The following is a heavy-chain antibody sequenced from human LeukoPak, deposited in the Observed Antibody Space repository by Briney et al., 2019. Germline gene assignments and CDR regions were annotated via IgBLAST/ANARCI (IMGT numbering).Heavy chain of an antibody. V-gene: IGHV3-30*18. Sequence: GGSLRLSCAASGFTFSSYGMHWVRQAPGKGLEWVAVISYDGSNKYYADSVKGRFAISRDNSKNTPYLQMNSLRAEDTAVYYCAKEAISGIAAAGRGYFDYWGQGTLVTVSS. J-gene: IGHJ4*02. CDR2: ISYDGSNK. D-gene: IGHD6-25*01. CDR3: AKEAISGIAAAGRGYFDY. CDR1: GFTFSSYG.